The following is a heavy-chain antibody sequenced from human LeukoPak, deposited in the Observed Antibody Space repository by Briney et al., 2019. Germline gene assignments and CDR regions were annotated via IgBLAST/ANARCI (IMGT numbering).Heavy chain of an antibody. CDR3: ARGGGYCSSPSCYTNGFDP. Sequence: GGSLRLSCAASGFTFSSYSMNWVRQAPGKGLEWVSSISSSSSYIYYADSVKGRFTISRDNAKNSLYLQMNSLRAEDTAVYYCARGGGYCSSPSCYTNGFDPWGQGTLVTASS. J-gene: IGHJ5*02. V-gene: IGHV3-21*01. D-gene: IGHD2-2*01. CDR2: ISSSSSYI. CDR1: GFTFSSYS.